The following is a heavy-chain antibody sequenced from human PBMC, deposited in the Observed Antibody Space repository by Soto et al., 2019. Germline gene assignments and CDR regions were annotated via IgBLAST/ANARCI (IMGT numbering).Heavy chain of an antibody. J-gene: IGHJ3*02. CDR2: ISSDGTNK. D-gene: IGHD6-19*01. Sequence: GGSLRLSCAASGFTFSNYGMHWVRQAPGKGLEWVAVISSDGTNKNHADSVKGRFTISRDNSKHTVYLQLNSLRADDTAVYSCSRGIASYSSGWYGPFDIWGQGTKVTVSS. V-gene: IGHV3-30*03. CDR3: SRGIASYSSGWYGPFDI. CDR1: GFTFSNYG.